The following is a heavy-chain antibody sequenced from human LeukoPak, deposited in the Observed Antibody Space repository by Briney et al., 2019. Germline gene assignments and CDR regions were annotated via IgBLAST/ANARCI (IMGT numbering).Heavy chain of an antibody. CDR3: AKAYYYDSATRAYYFDY. CDR2: INSDGSST. Sequence: GGSLRLSCAASGFTFSSYWMHWVRQAPGKGLVWVSRINSDGSSTSYADSVKGRFTISRDNAKNTLCLQTNSLRAEDTAVYYCAKAYYYDSATRAYYFDYWGQGTLVTVSS. CDR1: GFTFSSYW. V-gene: IGHV3-74*01. J-gene: IGHJ4*02. D-gene: IGHD3-22*01.